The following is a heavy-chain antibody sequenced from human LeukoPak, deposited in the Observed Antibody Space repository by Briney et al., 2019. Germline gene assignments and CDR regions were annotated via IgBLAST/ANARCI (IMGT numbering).Heavy chain of an antibody. CDR2: ISAYNGNT. CDR1: GYTFATYG. Sequence: ASVKVSCKASGYTFATYGISWVRQAPGQGLEWIGWISAYNGNTSYAQNLQDRVRLTTDTSATTIYMELTSLRSDDTAIYYCARDGTEDVRRSSQFFVKYNYNGMDVWGQGTTVTVSS. D-gene: IGHD6-13*01. J-gene: IGHJ6*02. CDR3: ARDGTEDVRRSSQFFVKYNYNGMDV. V-gene: IGHV1-18*01.